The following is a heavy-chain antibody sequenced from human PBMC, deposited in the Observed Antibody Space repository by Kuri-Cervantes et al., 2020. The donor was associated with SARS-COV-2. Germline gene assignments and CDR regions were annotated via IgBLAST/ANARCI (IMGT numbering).Heavy chain of an antibody. V-gene: IGHV4-59*01. CDR2: VYYSGDT. D-gene: IGHD6-19*01. Sequence: GSLRLSCTVSGGSISSYYWNWIRQPPGKGLGWIGYVYYSGDTDYNPSLKSRVTISVDTSKNQFSLKLSSVTAADTAVYYCARGIAVAGTFYFDYWGQGTLVTVSS. CDR3: ARGIAVAGTFYFDY. J-gene: IGHJ4*02. CDR1: GGSISSYY.